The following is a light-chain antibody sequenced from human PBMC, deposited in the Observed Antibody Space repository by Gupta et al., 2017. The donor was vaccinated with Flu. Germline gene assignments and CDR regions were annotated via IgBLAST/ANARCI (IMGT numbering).Light chain of an antibody. V-gene: IGKV2-30*01. J-gene: IGKJ1*01. CDR1: QSLVFSDGDSY. CDR2: KAT. Sequence: DDVLTQSPLSLPVTLGQSASISCRSSQSLVFSDGDSYVSGFHQRPGQPPRRRSYKATNRDSGVPDRSSGSGSGTDFTLKIRRVEAEDVGVYDGMNSTRWPRKFGKGTKVEI. CDR3: MNSTRWPRK.